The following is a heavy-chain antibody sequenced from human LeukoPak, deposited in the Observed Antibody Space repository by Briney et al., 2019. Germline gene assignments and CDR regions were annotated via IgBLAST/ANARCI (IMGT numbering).Heavy chain of an antibody. V-gene: IGHV3-23*01. CDR1: GFTFSSYA. J-gene: IGHJ6*02. CDR2: ISGSGGST. D-gene: IGHD2-2*03. Sequence: GGPLRLSCAASGFTFSSYAMSWVRQAPGKGLEWVSAISGSGGSTYHADSVKGRFTISRDNSKNTLYLQMNSLRAEDTAVYYCAKDQAGYCSSTSCYAGYYYGMDVWGQGTTVTVSS. CDR3: AKDQAGYCSSTSCYAGYYYGMDV.